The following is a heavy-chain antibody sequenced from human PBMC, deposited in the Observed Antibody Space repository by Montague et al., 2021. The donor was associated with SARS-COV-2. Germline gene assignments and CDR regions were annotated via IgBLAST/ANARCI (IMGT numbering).Heavy chain of an antibody. Sequence: SETLSLTCSFSGGSIRSYYWSWIRLPPGKPLEWIGYIYYTGETNXNPSLKSRVTISVDTSRSQFSLRVTSVTAADTAVYFCARFWSGYVDKWSQGTLVTVSS. CDR3: ARFWSGYVDK. D-gene: IGHD3-3*01. V-gene: IGHV4-59*01. CDR1: GGSIRSYY. J-gene: IGHJ4*02. CDR2: IYYTGET.